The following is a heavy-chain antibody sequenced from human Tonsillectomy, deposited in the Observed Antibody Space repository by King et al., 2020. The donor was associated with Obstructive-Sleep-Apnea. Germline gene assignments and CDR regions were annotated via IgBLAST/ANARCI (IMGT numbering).Heavy chain of an antibody. D-gene: IGHD3-10*01. CDR2: IHHSGST. Sequence: LQLQESGSGLVKPSQTLSLTCAVSGGSISSDGYSWSWIRQPPGKGLEWIGYIHHSGSTYYSPSLNRRVTISIDRSKNQFSLSLMSVTAADTAVYYCARGGDSGSYPRQFDFWGQGTLVTVSS. V-gene: IGHV4-30-2*01. J-gene: IGHJ4*02. CDR3: ARGGDSGSYPRQFDF. CDR1: GGSISSDGYS.